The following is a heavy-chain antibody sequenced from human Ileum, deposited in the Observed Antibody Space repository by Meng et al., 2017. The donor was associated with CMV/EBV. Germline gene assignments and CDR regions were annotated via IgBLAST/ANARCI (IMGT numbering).Heavy chain of an antibody. CDR3: VRGNWVSDF. Sequence: VQLHQWGAEVLKPSETLSLTHTVSADSFTGYHWTWIRQPPGKGPEWIGEINYRGSIHYNPSLESRVTISLDMSTNQLSLKLNSVTAADTAVYYCVRGNWVSDFWGQGTLVTVSS. CDR1: ADSFTGYH. V-gene: IGHV4-34*01. CDR2: INYRGSI. J-gene: IGHJ4*02. D-gene: IGHD7-27*01.